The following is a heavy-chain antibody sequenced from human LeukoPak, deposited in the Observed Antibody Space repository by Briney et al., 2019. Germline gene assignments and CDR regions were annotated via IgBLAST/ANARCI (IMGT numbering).Heavy chain of an antibody. CDR2: IFHRGTT. D-gene: IGHD3-10*01. CDR3: ARGYYGSGSDYEGGWFDP. Sequence: SETVSLTCSVSGYSISSGFYWGWIRQSPGMGLQWLGSIFHRGTTFYNPSLKSRITISLDTSLNQFSPNLDSVTAADTAIYYCARGYYGSGSDYEGGWFDPWGQGTLVTVSS. CDR1: GYSISSGFY. V-gene: IGHV4-38-2*02. J-gene: IGHJ5*02.